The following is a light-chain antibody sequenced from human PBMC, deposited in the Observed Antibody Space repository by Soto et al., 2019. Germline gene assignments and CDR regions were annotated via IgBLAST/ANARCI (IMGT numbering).Light chain of an antibody. CDR2: DDS. CDR1: DIGRKS. V-gene: IGLV3-21*02. J-gene: IGLJ3*02. CDR3: QVWDSSSDSV. Sequence: SYELTQPPSVSVAPGQTARITCGGSDIGRKSVYWYQQKPGQAPVLVVFDDSDRPSGIPERLSGSNSGNTATLTISRVEAGDEADYFCQVWDSSSDSVFGGGTKLTVL.